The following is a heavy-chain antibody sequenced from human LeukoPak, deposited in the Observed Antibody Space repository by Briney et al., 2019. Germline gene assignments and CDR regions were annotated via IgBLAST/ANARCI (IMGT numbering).Heavy chain of an antibody. D-gene: IGHD4-17*01. CDR1: GGSISSYY. CDR2: IYYSGST. CDR3: ARVLYGDYYFDY. J-gene: IGHJ4*02. Sequence: SETLSFTCTVSGGSISSYYWSWIRQPPGKGLEWIGYIYYSGSTNYNPSLKSRVTISVDTSKNQFSLKLSSVTAADTAVYYCARVLYGDYYFDYWGQGTLVTVSS. V-gene: IGHV4-59*01.